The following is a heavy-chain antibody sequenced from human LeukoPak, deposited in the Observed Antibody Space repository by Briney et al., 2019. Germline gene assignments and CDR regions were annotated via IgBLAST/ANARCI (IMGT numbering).Heavy chain of an antibody. V-gene: IGHV1-2*02. D-gene: IGHD3-10*01. Sequence: ASVKVSCKASGYTFTGYYMHWVRQAPGQGLEWMGWINPNSGGTNYAQKFQGRVTMTRDTSISTAYMELSRLRSDDTAVYYCARDQWFGELFINWFDLWGQGTLVTVSS. CDR3: ARDQWFGELFINWFDL. J-gene: IGHJ5*02. CDR1: GYTFTGYY. CDR2: INPNSGGT.